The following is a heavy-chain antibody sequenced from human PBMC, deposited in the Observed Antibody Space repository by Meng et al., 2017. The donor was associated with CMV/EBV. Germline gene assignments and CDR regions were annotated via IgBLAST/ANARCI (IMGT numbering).Heavy chain of an antibody. J-gene: IGHJ4*02. V-gene: IGHV4-4*07. CDR3: ARGPEVDYGDYVGLDY. CDR1: GGSISSYY. CDR2: IYTSGST. Sequence: GQRKEPGPGMVKPSGTLSLTCTVAGGSISSYYWSWIRQPAGKGLEWIGRIYTSGSTNYNPSLKSRVTMSVDTSKNQFSLKLSSVTAADTAVYYCARGPEVDYGDYVGLDYWGQGTLVTVSS. D-gene: IGHD4-17*01.